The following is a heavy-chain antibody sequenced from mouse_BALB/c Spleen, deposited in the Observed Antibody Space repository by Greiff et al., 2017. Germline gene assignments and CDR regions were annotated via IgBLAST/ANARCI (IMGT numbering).Heavy chain of an antibody. CDR2: IYPSDSYT. J-gene: IGHJ4*01. D-gene: IGHD2-14*01. V-gene: IGHV1-69*02. Sequence: QVQLQQPGAELVRPGASVKLSCKASGYTFTSYWINWVKQRPGQGLEWIGNIYPSDSYTNYTQKFKDKATLTVDKSSSTAYMQLSSPKSEDSAVYYCTRGGNRYDRYAMDYWGQGTSVTVSS. CDR3: TRGGNRYDRYAMDY. CDR1: GYTFTSYW.